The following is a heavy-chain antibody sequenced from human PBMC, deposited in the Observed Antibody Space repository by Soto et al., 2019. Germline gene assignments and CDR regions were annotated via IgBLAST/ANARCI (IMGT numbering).Heavy chain of an antibody. V-gene: IGHV3-74*01. CDR3: SRGAKGGYYVDV. Sequence: EVQLVESGGGSVQPGESLRLSCAASGFPFSSYWIHWVRQAPGKGLMWVYRIKYDGTITNYADSLKGRLPISRDNATSTEYLQMNSLRVQDTAVYRCSRGAKGGYYVDVWGKGTKVTVSS. J-gene: IGHJ6*03. D-gene: IGHD6-13*01. CDR1: GFPFSSYW. CDR2: IKYDGTIT.